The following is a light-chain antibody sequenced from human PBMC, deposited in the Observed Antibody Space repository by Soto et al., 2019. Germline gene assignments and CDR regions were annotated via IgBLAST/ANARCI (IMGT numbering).Light chain of an antibody. CDR2: GNS. J-gene: IGLJ2*01. CDR1: SSNIGAGYH. Sequence: QSALTQPPSVSGAPGQRVTISCTGSSSNIGAGYHVHWYQQLPGTAPKLLIYGNSNRPSGVPDRFSGSKSGTSASLAITGLQAEDEADYYCQSYDSSLSGYVVFGGGTKLTVL. V-gene: IGLV1-40*01. CDR3: QSYDSSLSGYVV.